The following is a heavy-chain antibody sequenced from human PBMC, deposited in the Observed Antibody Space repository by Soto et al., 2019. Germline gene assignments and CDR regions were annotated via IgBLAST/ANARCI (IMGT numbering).Heavy chain of an antibody. CDR2: IIPIVGTA. CDR3: ARVDDGDSGCCPFGY. CDR1: GGTFSSYA. Sequence: QVQLVQSGAEVKKPGSSVKVSCKASGGTFSSYAISWVRQAPGQGLEWMGGIIPIVGTANYAQTFQGRVTITADEYTGTAYMELSSLRSEDTTVYYCARVDDGDSGCCPFGYWGQGTLVTVSS. D-gene: IGHD2-15*01. J-gene: IGHJ4*02. V-gene: IGHV1-69*01.